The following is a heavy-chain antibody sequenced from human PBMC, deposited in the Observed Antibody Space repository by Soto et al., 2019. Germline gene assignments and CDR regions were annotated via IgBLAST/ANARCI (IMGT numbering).Heavy chain of an antibody. J-gene: IGHJ4*02. CDR3: AKGYDFWSGFVY. CDR1: GFTFSSYG. CDR2: ISYDGSNK. D-gene: IGHD3-3*01. V-gene: IGHV3-30*18. Sequence: GGSLRLSCAASGFTFSSYGMHWVRQAPGKGLEWVAVISYDGSNKYYADSVKGRFTISRDNSKNTLYLQMNSLRAEDTAVYYCAKGYDFWSGFVYWGQGTLVTVSS.